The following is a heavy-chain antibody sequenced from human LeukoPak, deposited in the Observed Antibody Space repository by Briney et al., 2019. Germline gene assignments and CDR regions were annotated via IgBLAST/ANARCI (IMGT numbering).Heavy chain of an antibody. CDR2: INHSGST. CDR3: ARESAYCGGDCYYRYYYYGMDV. J-gene: IGHJ6*02. D-gene: IGHD2-21*02. Sequence: SETLSLTCAVYGGSFSGYYWSWIRQPPGKGLEWIGEINHSGSTNYSPSLKSRVTISVDTSKNQFSLKLSSVTAADTAVYYCARESAYCGGDCYYRYYYYGMDVWGQGTTVTVSS. CDR1: GGSFSGYY. V-gene: IGHV4-34*01.